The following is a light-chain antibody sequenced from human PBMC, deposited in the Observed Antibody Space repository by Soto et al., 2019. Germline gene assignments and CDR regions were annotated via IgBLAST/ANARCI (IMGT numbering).Light chain of an antibody. CDR2: AAS. CDR3: MQATRFPRT. J-gene: IGKJ1*01. Sequence: DIVLTQTPLSSPVTLGQPASISCRSSQSLLHSNGNTYLSWLQQRPGQPPRLLIYAASNRFSGVPDRFSGSGARTDFTLKISRVEAEDVGVYYCMQATRFPRTFGQGTKVEIK. CDR1: QSLLHSNGNTY. V-gene: IGKV2-24*01.